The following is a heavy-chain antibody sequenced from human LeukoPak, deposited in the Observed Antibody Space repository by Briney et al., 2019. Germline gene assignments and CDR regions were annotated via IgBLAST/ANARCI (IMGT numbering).Heavy chain of an antibody. V-gene: IGHV4-4*07. CDR1: GGPISSYY. D-gene: IGHD3-10*01. J-gene: IGHJ6*03. Sequence: SETLSLTCTVSGGPISSYYWSWIRQPAGKGLEWIGRIYTSGSTNYNPSLKSRVTMSVDTSKNQFSLKLSSVTAADTAVYYCAREPTDYYGSGSSRVYYYYYMDVWGKGTTVTISS. CDR2: IYTSGST. CDR3: AREPTDYYGSGSSRVYYYYYMDV.